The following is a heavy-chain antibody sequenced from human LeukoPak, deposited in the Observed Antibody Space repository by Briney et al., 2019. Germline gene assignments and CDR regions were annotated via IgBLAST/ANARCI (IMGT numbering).Heavy chain of an antibody. J-gene: IGHJ4*02. CDR3: ARGGSDGYYFDY. Sequence: SETLSLNCTVSGGSNSSYYWSWIRQPAGKGTDWIGRIYTSGSTNYNPSLKSRVTMSVDTSKNQFSLKLSSVTAADTAVYYCARGGSDGYYFDYWGQGTLVTVSS. D-gene: IGHD1-26*01. CDR1: GGSNSSYY. CDR2: IYTSGST. V-gene: IGHV4-4*07.